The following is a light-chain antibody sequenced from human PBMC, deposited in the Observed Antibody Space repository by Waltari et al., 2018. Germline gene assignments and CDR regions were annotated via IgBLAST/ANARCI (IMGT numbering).Light chain of an antibody. CDR2: KAS. Sequence: DIQMTQSPSTLAASVGDRVTITCRASQSISTSLAWYQQKPGKAPKILIYKASTLDSGVPSRFSGSGSGTEFTLTISILQPDDFATYHCQQYKSYSQTFGQGTKVEIK. CDR3: QQYKSYSQT. V-gene: IGKV1-5*03. CDR1: QSISTS. J-gene: IGKJ1*01.